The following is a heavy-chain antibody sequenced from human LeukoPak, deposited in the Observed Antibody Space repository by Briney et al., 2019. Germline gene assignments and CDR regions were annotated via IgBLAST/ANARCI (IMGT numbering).Heavy chain of an antibody. CDR1: GYTFTGYY. J-gene: IGHJ6*02. D-gene: IGHD1-26*01. V-gene: IGHV1-2*02. CDR3: ARGDSVGLYYYYGMDV. Sequence: ASVKVSCKASGYTFTGYYMHWVRQAPGQGLEWMGWINPNSGGTNYAQKFQGRVTMTRDTSISTAYMELSRLRSDDTAVYYCARGDSVGLYYYYGMDVWGQGTTVTVSS. CDR2: INPNSGGT.